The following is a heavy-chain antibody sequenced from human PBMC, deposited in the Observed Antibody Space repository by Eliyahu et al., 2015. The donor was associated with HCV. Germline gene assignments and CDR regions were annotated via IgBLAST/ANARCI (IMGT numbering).Heavy chain of an antibody. CDR1: GYIFTAYY. Sequence: QVQLVQSGAEVKKPGASVKVSCKASGYIFTAYYLHXVRQAPGQGLEWMGWIHPNSGDTYYAQNFQGRVTMTRDTSISTAYMELSRLTSDDTAVFFCTREDYWGQGTLVTVSS. CDR2: IHPNSGDT. CDR3: TREDY. V-gene: IGHV1-2*02. J-gene: IGHJ4*02.